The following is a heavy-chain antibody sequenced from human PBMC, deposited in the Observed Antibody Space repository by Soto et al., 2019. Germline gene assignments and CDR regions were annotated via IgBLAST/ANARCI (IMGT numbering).Heavy chain of an antibody. J-gene: IGHJ6*02. D-gene: IGHD6-19*01. CDR2: IKSKTDGGTT. Sequence: TGGSLRLSCTASGFTFSKVWMSWVRQAPGKGLEWVGRIKSKTDGGTTDYAAPVKDRFTISRDDSKNTLYLQVSGLTIDDTAVDYCTTGPSLVVAGRTYYYYGLDVWGQGTTVTVSS. CDR1: GFTFSKVW. V-gene: IGHV3-15*01. CDR3: TTGPSLVVAGRTYYYYGLDV.